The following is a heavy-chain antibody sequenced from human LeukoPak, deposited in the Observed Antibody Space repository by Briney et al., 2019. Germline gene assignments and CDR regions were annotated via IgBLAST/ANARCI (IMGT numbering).Heavy chain of an antibody. CDR2: INHSGST. CDR1: GGSFSGYY. D-gene: IGHD3-9*01. Sequence: SETLSLTCAVYGGSFSGYYWSWIRQPPGKGLEWIGEINHSGSTNYNPSLKSRVTISVDTSKNQFSLKLSSVTSADTAVYYCARERPSYYDILTGYYPRSLPYYFDYWGQGTLVTVSS. V-gene: IGHV4-34*01. J-gene: IGHJ4*02. CDR3: ARERPSYYDILTGYYPRSLPYYFDY.